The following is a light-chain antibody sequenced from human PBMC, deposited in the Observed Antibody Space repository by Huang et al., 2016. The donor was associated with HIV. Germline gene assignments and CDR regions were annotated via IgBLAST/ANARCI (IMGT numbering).Light chain of an antibody. CDR2: WAS. V-gene: IGKV4-1*01. CDR1: QSLLSTSNNKKN. CDR3: QQYFTTPRT. J-gene: IGKJ3*01. Sequence: DIVMTQSPDSLAVSLGERATINCKSSQSLLSTSNNKKNLAWYQQKPGQAPKLRIYWASTRASGVPDRFSGSGSGPDFSLTISSLQAEDVAVYYCQQYFTTPRTFGPGTKVDIK.